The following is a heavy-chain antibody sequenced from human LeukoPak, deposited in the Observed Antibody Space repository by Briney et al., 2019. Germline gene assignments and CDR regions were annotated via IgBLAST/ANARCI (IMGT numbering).Heavy chain of an antibody. J-gene: IGHJ6*02. CDR2: IYSGGST. Sequence: GGSLRLSCAASGFTVSSNYMSWVRQAPGKGLEWVSVIYSGGSTYYADSVKGRFTISRDNSKNTLYLQMNSLRAEDTAVYYCAKDGFHDSSGYYYDYYYYGMDVWGQGTTVTVSS. CDR1: GFTVSSNY. CDR3: AKDGFHDSSGYYYDYYYYGMDV. V-gene: IGHV3-66*02. D-gene: IGHD3-22*01.